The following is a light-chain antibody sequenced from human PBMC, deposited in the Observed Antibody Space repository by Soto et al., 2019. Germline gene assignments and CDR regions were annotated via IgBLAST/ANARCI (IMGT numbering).Light chain of an antibody. CDR3: CSYADSTLYV. V-gene: IGLV2-23*01. CDR1: SSDVGSYNL. J-gene: IGLJ1*01. CDR2: EGS. Sequence: QSVLNQAPSGSGCTGQSITISCTGTSSDVGSYNLVSWYHQHPVKARTLLIYEGSKRPSGVSNRFSRSKXGKXASLTISGLQAEDEADYYCCSYADSTLYVFGTGTKVTVL.